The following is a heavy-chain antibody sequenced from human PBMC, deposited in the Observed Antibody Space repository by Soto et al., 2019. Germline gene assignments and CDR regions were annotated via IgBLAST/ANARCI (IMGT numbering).Heavy chain of an antibody. J-gene: IGHJ3*02. CDR1: GYTFTSYG. CDR3: ARDQSGWYFYASDI. Sequence: GASVKVSCKASGYTFTSYGISWVRQAPGQGLEWMGWISAYNGNTNYAQKLQGRVTMTTDTSTSTAYMELRSLRSDDTAVYYCARDQSGWYFYASDIWGQGTMVTVSS. CDR2: ISAYNGNT. V-gene: IGHV1-18*01. D-gene: IGHD6-19*01.